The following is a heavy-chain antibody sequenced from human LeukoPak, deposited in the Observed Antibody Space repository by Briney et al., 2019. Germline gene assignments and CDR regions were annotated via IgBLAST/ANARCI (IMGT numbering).Heavy chain of an antibody. Sequence: SETLSLTCTVSGGSISSGGYYWSWIRQHPRKGLEWIGYIYYSGSTYYNPSLKSRVTISVDTSKNQFSLKLSSVTAADTAVYYCKGTAEGQYSIFDYWGQGTLVTVSS. CDR1: GGSISSGGYY. D-gene: IGHD5-18*01. V-gene: IGHV4-31*03. CDR3: KGTAEGQYSIFDY. J-gene: IGHJ4*02. CDR2: IYYSGST.